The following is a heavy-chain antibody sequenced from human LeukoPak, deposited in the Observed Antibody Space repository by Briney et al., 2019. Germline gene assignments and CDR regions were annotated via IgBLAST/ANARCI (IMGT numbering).Heavy chain of an antibody. D-gene: IGHD2-2*01. J-gene: IGHJ5*02. V-gene: IGHV3-21*01. CDR3: ARVFVGYCSSTSCYSLDP. CDR1: GFTFSSYN. Sequence: GSLRLSCAASGFTFSSYNMNWVRPAPGKGLEWVSSISSTSSYIYYADSVRGRFTISRDNAKNSLYLQMSSLRAEDTAVYYCARVFVGYCSSTSCYSLDPWGQGTLVTVSS. CDR2: ISSTSSYI.